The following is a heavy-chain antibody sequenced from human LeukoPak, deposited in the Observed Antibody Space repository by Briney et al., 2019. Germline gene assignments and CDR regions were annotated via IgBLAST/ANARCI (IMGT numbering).Heavy chain of an antibody. V-gene: IGHV3-23*01. J-gene: IGHJ4*02. Sequence: GGSLRLSCAASGFTFSSYAMSWVRQAPGKGLDWVSAISGSGGSTYYADSVKGRFTISRDNSKNTLYLQMNSLRAEDTAVYYCAKPYDFWSGYYTAGYWGQGTLVTVSS. CDR2: ISGSGGST. D-gene: IGHD3-3*01. CDR1: GFTFSSYA. CDR3: AKPYDFWSGYYTAGY.